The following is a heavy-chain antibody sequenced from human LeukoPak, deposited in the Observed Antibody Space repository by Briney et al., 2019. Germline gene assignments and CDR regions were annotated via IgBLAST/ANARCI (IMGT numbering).Heavy chain of an antibody. D-gene: IGHD6-25*01. Sequence: PGGSLRLSCAASGFTFSSYWMHWVRQAPGKGLVWVSRINSDGSSTSYADSMKGRFTISRDNAKNTLYLQMNSLRAEDTAVYYCARSASYYYMDVWGKGTTVTVSS. CDR3: ARSASYYYMDV. CDR1: GFTFSSYW. V-gene: IGHV3-74*01. CDR2: INSDGSST. J-gene: IGHJ6*03.